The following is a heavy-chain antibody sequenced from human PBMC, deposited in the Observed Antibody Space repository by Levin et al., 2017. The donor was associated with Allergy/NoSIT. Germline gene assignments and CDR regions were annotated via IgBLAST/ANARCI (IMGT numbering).Heavy chain of an antibody. CDR1: GGSISSSSYY. D-gene: IGHD3-3*01. CDR3: ASDFWSGYSEFDP. J-gene: IGHJ5*02. V-gene: IGHV4-39*07. Sequence: SETLSLTCTVSGGSISSSSYYWGWIRQPPGKGLEWIGSIYYSGRTYYNPSLKSRVTISVDTSKNQFSLELNSVTPADTALYYCASDFWSGYSEFDPWRQGTLVTVSS. CDR2: IYYSGRT.